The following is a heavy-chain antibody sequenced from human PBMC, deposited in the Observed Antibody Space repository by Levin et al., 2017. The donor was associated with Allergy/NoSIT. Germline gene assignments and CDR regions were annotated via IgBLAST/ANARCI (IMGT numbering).Heavy chain of an antibody. CDR2: ISYDGSNK. CDR3: AKVWADNYGEPGAFDY. V-gene: IGHV3-30*18. J-gene: IGHJ4*02. D-gene: IGHD3-10*01. Sequence: PGGSLRLSCAASGFTFSSYGMHWVRQAPGKGLEWVAVISYDGSNKYYADSVKGRFTISRDNSKNTLYLQMNSLRAEDTAVYYCAKVWADNYGEPGAFDYWGQGTLVTVSS. CDR1: GFTFSSYG.